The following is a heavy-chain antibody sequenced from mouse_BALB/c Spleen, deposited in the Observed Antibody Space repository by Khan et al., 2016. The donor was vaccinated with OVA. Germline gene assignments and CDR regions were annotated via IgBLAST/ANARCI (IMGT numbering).Heavy chain of an antibody. Sequence: QVQLQQPGAELVKTGASVKLSCKASGYTFSSYYLYWVKPRPGQGLEWIGEINPNNGGSNFNEKFKNRATLTVDKSSSTAYMQLSSLTSEDSAVYYCTRSGYGSFAFWGQGTLVTVSA. CDR1: GYTFSSYY. CDR2: INPNNGGS. V-gene: IGHV1S81*02. D-gene: IGHD2-2*01. J-gene: IGHJ3*01. CDR3: TRSGYGSFAF.